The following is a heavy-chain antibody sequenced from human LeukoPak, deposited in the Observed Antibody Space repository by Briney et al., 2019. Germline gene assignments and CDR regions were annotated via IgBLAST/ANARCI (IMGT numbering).Heavy chain of an antibody. CDR1: GFAFSSNW. Sequence: GGSLRLSCAASGFAFSSNWMHWVRHAPGQGLVWVSRIKGDGISTNYADSVKGRFTISRDIAKNTLYLQMNSLRAEDTGVYYCAKDHYWSIDYWGRGTLVTVSS. D-gene: IGHD3-3*01. V-gene: IGHV3-74*01. CDR2: IKGDGIST. CDR3: AKDHYWSIDY. J-gene: IGHJ4*02.